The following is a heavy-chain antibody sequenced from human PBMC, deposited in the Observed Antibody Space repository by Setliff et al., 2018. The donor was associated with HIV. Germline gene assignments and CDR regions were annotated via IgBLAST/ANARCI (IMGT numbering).Heavy chain of an antibody. Sequence: SETLSLTCTVSGGSISSSDYCWGWIRQPPGKGLEWIGSIYYTGRSFHNPSLKSRITISVDTSKNQFSLKLSSVTAADTAVYYCGRENPGDYWGQGTLVTVSS. J-gene: IGHJ4*02. CDR1: GGSISSSDYC. V-gene: IGHV4-39*01. D-gene: IGHD3-10*01. CDR3: GRENPGDY. CDR2: IYYTGRS.